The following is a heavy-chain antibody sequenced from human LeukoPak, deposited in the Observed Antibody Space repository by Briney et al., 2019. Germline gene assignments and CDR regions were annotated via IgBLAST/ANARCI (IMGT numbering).Heavy chain of an antibody. Sequence: GGSLRLSCAASGFTFSSYNMNWVRQAPGKGLEWVSYISSSGSTIYYEDSVKGRFTISRDNAKNSLYLQMNSLRAEDTAVYYCAELGTTMIGGVWGKGTTVTISS. D-gene: IGHD3-10*02. V-gene: IGHV3-48*04. CDR2: ISSSGSTI. CDR1: GFTFSSYN. CDR3: AELGTTMIGGV. J-gene: IGHJ6*04.